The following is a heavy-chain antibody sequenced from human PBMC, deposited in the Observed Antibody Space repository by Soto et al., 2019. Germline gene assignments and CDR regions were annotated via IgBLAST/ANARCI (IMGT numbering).Heavy chain of an antibody. J-gene: IGHJ4*02. Sequence: SETLCLTCAVYAGSLSPYYWSWIRQPPGKGLEWIGEINHSGSTNYNPSLKSRVTISVDTSKNQFSLKLSSVTAADTAVYYCERYLSSSRDIDYSGQGTLVTVSA. CDR1: AGSLSPYY. V-gene: IGHV4-34*01. CDR3: ERYLSSSRDIDY. D-gene: IGHD6-6*01. CDR2: INHSGST.